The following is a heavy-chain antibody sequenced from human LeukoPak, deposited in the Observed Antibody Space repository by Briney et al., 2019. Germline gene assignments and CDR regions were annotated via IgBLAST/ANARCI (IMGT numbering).Heavy chain of an antibody. D-gene: IGHD2-15*01. CDR1: GGSISSYY. J-gene: IGHJ4*02. Sequence: SETLSLTCTVSGGSISSYYWSWIRQPPGKGLEWIGYIYYSGSTNYNPSLKSRVTISVDTSKNQFSLKLSSVTAADTAVYYCARDQGSGYLDYWGQGTLVTVSS. CDR2: IYYSGST. CDR3: ARDQGSGYLDY. V-gene: IGHV4-59*01.